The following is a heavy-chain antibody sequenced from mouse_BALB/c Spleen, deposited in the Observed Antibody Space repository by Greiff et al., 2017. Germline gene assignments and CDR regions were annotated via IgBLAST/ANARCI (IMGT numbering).Heavy chain of an antibody. CDR2: IDPENGDT. J-gene: IGHJ2*01. CDR1: GFNIKDYY. CDR3: NGITTALDY. D-gene: IGHD1-2*01. V-gene: IGHV14-4*02. Sequence: EVQLQQSGAELVRSGASVKLSCTASGFNIKDYYMHWVKQRPEQGLDWIGWIDPENGDTEYAPKFQGKATMTADTSSNTAYLQLSSLTSEDTAVYYCNGITTALDYWGQGTTLTVSS.